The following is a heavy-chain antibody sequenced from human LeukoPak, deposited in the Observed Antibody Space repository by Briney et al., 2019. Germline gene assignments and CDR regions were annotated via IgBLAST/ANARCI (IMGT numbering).Heavy chain of an antibody. Sequence: PGGSLRLSCAASGFTFSSYTMNWVRQAPGKGLEWVSFIFAGGSAYYADSVKGRFTISRDRSKNTLSLQMNSLRAEDTAVYYCAKANSYDSYYFDYWGQGALVIVSS. J-gene: IGHJ4*02. CDR1: GFTFSSYT. D-gene: IGHD3-16*01. CDR2: IFAGGSA. CDR3: AKANSYDSYYFDY. V-gene: IGHV3-66*01.